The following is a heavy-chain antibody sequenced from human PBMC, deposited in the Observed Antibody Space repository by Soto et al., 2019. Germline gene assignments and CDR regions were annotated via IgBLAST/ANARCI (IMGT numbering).Heavy chain of an antibody. CDR1: GFTFSSYG. D-gene: IGHD2-2*01. CDR3: ARVLVVVPAAIYYYGMDV. V-gene: IGHV3-33*01. Sequence: GGSLRLSCAASGFTFSSYGMHWVRQAPGKGLGWVAVIWYDGSNKYYADSVKGRFTISRDNSKNTLYLQMNSLRAEDTAVYYCARVLVVVPAAIYYYGMDVWGQGTTVTVSS. J-gene: IGHJ6*02. CDR2: IWYDGSNK.